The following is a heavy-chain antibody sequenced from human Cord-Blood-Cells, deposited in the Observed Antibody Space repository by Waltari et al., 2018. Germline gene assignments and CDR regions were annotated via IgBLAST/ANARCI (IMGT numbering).Heavy chain of an antibody. Sequence: QMQLVQSGPEVKKPGTSVKVPCKASGFTFTSSAVQWVRQARGQRLEWIGWIVVGSGNTNYAQKFQERVTITRDMSTSTAYMELGTLGSEDTAVYYCAAGAAAGADTTPRYYYYGMDVWGQGTTVTVSS. J-gene: IGHJ6*02. CDR1: GFTFTSSA. CDR2: IVVGSGNT. CDR3: AAGAAAGADTTPRYYYYGMDV. V-gene: IGHV1-58*01. D-gene: IGHD6-13*01.